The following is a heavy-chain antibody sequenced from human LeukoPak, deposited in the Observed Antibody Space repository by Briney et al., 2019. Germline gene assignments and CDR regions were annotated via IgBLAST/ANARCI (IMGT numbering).Heavy chain of an antibody. J-gene: IGHJ4*02. CDR1: GFTFSSYS. CDR2: ISSSSSYI. CDR3: ARDPRSFGGFFDY. V-gene: IGHV3-21*01. D-gene: IGHD3-9*01. Sequence: GGSLRLSCAVSGFTFSSYSMNWVRQAPGKGLEWVSSISSSSSYIYYADSVKGRFTISRDNAKNSLYLQMNSLRAEDTAVYYCARDPRSFGGFFDYWGQGTLVTVSS.